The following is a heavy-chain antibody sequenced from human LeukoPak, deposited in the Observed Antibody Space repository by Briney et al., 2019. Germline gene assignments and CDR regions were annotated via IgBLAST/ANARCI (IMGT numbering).Heavy chain of an antibody. D-gene: IGHD3-3*01. J-gene: IGHJ5*02. Sequence: SETLSLTRSVSGGSLSSYYWIWIRQAPGQGLEWIGYIYYTGSTNYNPSLRSRVAISVDTSKNQFSLTLSSVTAADTAVYYCARDPSGFQGGWFDPWGQGTLVTVSS. CDR1: GGSLSSYY. CDR2: IYYTGST. CDR3: ARDPSGFQGGWFDP. V-gene: IGHV4-59*01.